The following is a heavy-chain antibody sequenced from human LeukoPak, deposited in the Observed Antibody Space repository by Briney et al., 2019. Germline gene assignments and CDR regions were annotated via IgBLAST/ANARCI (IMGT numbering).Heavy chain of an antibody. CDR2: ISGDGVST. CDR3: ARESGKFDY. J-gene: IGHJ4*02. Sequence: GGSLRLSCVASGLPIGDFAMHWVRQAPGQGLEWVSLISGDGVSTFFTDSVKGRFGISRDNSKNSLFLEMSSLRTEDTAMYYCARESGKFDYWGQGTLVAVSS. CDR1: GLPIGDFA. V-gene: IGHV3-43*02.